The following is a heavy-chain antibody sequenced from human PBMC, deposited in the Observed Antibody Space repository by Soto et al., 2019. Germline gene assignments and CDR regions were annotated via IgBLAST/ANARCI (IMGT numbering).Heavy chain of an antibody. Sequence: PGGSLRLSGAACGMTLSSYSISWVRQAPWKGPEWVSGISASGGSTSYADSVKGRFTISRDNSKNTLYLQMNSLRADDTAVYHCAKGQNSGTYRFYFDYFFQRALVT. J-gene: IGHJ4*02. CDR2: ISASGGST. CDR1: GMTLSSYS. V-gene: IGHV3-23*01. CDR3: AKGQNSGTYRFYFDY. D-gene: IGHD3-16*02.